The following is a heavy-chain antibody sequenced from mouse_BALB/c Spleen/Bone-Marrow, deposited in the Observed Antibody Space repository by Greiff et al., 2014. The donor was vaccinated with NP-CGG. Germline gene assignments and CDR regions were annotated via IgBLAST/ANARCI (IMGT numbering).Heavy chain of an antibody. CDR2: ISTYYGDV. D-gene: IGHD3-1*01. CDR3: ARLTQGFYYFDY. Sequence: QVPLQQSGAGVGRPGVSGKISCQGSGYTFTDYAMQWGKQSHSKSLKWIGVISTYYGDVNYSQKFKGKATMTVDKSSSTAYMELARLTSEDSAIYYCARLTQGFYYFDYWGQGTTLTVSS. J-gene: IGHJ2*01. V-gene: IGHV1S137*01. CDR1: GYTFTDYA.